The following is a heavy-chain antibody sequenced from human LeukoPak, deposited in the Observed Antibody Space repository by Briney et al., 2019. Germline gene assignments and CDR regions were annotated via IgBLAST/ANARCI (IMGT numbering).Heavy chain of an antibody. Sequence: GGSLRLSCAASGFTISANFMSWVRQAPGKGLEWVSIMYSVGYTFYADSVKGRFTISRDPSKNSLDLQMDSLRVDDTAVYYCARDLSGYSYGFGGDLWGQGTLVTVSS. V-gene: IGHV3-66*01. J-gene: IGHJ4*02. D-gene: IGHD5-18*01. CDR2: MYSVGYT. CDR3: ARDLSGYSYGFGGDL. CDR1: GFTISANF.